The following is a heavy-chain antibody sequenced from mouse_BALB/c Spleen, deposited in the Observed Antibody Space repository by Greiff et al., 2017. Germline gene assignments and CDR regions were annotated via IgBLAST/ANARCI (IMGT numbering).Heavy chain of an antibody. CDR2: ISSGGSYT. V-gene: IGHV5-9-4*01. Sequence: DVKLVESGGGLVKPGGSLKLSCAASGFTFSSYAMSWVRQSPEKRLEWVAEISSGGSYTYYPDTVTGRFTISRDNAKNTLYLEMSSLRSEDTAMYYCARAGYYGSKGYFDYWGQGTTLTVSS. CDR3: ARAGYYGSKGYFDY. J-gene: IGHJ2*01. CDR1: GFTFSSYA. D-gene: IGHD1-1*01.